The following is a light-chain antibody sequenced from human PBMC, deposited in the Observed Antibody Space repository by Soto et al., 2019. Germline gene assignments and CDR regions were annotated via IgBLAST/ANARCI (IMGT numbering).Light chain of an antibody. Sequence: QSVLTQPASVSGSPGQSITISCTGTSSDIVTYDYVSWYQQHPGKAPKLMIYEVSHRPPGVPSRFSGSKSANTASLTISGLQAEDEADYYCYSKTATSKFFGTGTKVTVL. CDR1: SSDIVTYDY. V-gene: IGLV2-14*01. CDR3: YSKTATSKF. J-gene: IGLJ1*01. CDR2: EVS.